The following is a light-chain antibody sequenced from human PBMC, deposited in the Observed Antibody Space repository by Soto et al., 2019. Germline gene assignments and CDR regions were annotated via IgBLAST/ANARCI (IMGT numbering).Light chain of an antibody. CDR2: EGS. CDR3: CSYAGSSTDVV. V-gene: IGLV2-23*01. Sequence: QSVLTQPASVSGSPGQSITISCTGTSSDVGSYNLVSWYQQHPGKAPKLMIYEGSKRPSGVSNRFSDSKSGNTASLTISGLQAEDEADYYCCSYAGSSTDVVFGGGTKVTVL. J-gene: IGLJ2*01. CDR1: SSDVGSYNL.